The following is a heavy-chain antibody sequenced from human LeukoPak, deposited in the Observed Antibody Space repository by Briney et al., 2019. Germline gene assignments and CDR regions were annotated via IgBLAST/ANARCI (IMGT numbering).Heavy chain of an antibody. CDR3: ARDVRDVAESFDY. CDR1: GDGVSSNSAA. D-gene: IGHD2-21*01. Sequence: SQTLSLTCAISGDGVSSNSAAWNWISQSPSRGLEWLERTYYRSKWYNDYAVSVKSRIPINPDTSKTQFSLQLNSVTPEDTAVYYCARDVRDVAESFDYWGQGTLVTVSS. J-gene: IGHJ4*02. CDR2: TYYRSKWYN. V-gene: IGHV6-1*01.